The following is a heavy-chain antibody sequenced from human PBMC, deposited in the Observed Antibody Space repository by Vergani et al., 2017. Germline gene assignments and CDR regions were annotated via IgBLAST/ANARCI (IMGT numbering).Heavy chain of an antibody. J-gene: IGHJ2*01. CDR2: ISYDGSNK. Sequence: QVQLVESGGGVVQPGRSLRLSCAASGFTFSSYGMHWVRQAPGKGLEWVAVISYDGSNKYYADSVKGRFTISRDNSKNSLYLQMNSLRAEDTAVYYCARVLSRKYFDLWGRGTLVTVSS. CDR1: GFTFSSYG. CDR3: ARVLSRKYFDL. V-gene: IGHV3-30*03.